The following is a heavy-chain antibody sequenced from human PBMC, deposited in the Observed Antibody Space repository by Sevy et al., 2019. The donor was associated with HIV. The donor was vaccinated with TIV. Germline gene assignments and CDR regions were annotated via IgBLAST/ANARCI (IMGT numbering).Heavy chain of an antibody. J-gene: IGHJ4*02. V-gene: IGHV3-66*01. CDR2: IYRGGTT. D-gene: IGHD2-8*01. Sequence: GGALRLSCAASGSTVSSNYMSWVRQAPGKGLEWVSVIYRGGTTYYADSVKGSFTISRDNSENTLYLQMNSLRAEDTAVYYCARYGLGYCTNGVCSLDYWGQGTLVTVSS. CDR1: GSTVSSNY. CDR3: ARYGLGYCTNGVCSLDY.